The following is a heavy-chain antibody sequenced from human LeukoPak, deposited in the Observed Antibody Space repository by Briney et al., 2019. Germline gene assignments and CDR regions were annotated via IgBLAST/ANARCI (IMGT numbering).Heavy chain of an antibody. CDR2: INPNSGGT. J-gene: IGHJ6*02. V-gene: IGHV1-2*02. Sequence: SVKVSCTASGYTFTGYYMHWVRQAPGQGLEWMGWINPNSGGTNYAQKFQGRVTMTRDTSISTAYMELSRLRPDDTAVYYCARVYMVRGVRYYYYGMDVWGQGTTVTVSS. CDR3: ARVYMVRGVRYYYYGMDV. CDR1: GYTFTGYY. D-gene: IGHD3-10*01.